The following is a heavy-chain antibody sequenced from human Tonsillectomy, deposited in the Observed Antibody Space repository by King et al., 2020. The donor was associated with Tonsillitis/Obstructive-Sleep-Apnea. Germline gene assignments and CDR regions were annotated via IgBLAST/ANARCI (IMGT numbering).Heavy chain of an antibody. CDR3: ARAAYDSWSGYPHWFDP. Sequence: VQLVESGGGLVQPGGSLRLSCAASGFTFSSYEMNWVRQAPGKGLEWVSYISSSGSTIYYADSVKGRFTISRDNAKNSLYLQMNSLRAEDTAVYYCARAAYDSWSGYPHWFDPWGQGTLVPVSS. V-gene: IGHV3-48*03. CDR2: ISSSGSTI. D-gene: IGHD3-3*01. J-gene: IGHJ5*02. CDR1: GFTFSSYE.